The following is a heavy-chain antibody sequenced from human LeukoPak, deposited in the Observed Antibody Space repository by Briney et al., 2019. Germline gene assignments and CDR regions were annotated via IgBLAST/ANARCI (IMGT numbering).Heavy chain of an antibody. Sequence: ASVKVSCKASGYTFTGYYMHWVRQAPGQGLEWMGWINPNSGGTNYAQKFQGRVTMTRDTSISTAYMELSRLRSDDTAVYYRARDRGSDFWSGYYQKWGQGTLVTVSS. D-gene: IGHD3-3*01. V-gene: IGHV1-2*02. CDR1: GYTFTGYY. CDR3: ARDRGSDFWSGYYQK. J-gene: IGHJ4*02. CDR2: INPNSGGT.